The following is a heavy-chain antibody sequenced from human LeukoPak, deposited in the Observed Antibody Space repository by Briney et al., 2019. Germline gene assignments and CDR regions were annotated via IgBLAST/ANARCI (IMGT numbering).Heavy chain of an antibody. J-gene: IGHJ4*02. CDR1: GFTFSSYE. D-gene: IGHD3-22*01. CDR3: ARVGDSSGYLTQYFDY. Sequence: GGSLRLSCSASGFTFSSYEMNWVRQAPGKGLEWISYITGSGDTIYYADSVRGRFTISRDNAKNSIYLQMNSLRAEDTAVYYCARVGDSSGYLTQYFDYWGQGTPVTVSS. V-gene: IGHV3-48*03. CDR2: ITGSGDTI.